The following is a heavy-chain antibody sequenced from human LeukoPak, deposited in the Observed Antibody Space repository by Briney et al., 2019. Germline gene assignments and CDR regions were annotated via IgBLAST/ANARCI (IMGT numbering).Heavy chain of an antibody. CDR2: ISSSGSTI. J-gene: IGHJ4*02. D-gene: IGHD6-13*01. Sequence: PGGSLRLSCAASGFTSSDYYMSWIRQAPGKGLEWVSYISSSGSTIYYADSVKGRFTISRDNAKNSLYLQMNSLRAEDTAVYYCESGSSWPRGFDYWGQGTLVTVSS. CDR1: GFTSSDYY. CDR3: ESGSSWPRGFDY. V-gene: IGHV3-11*01.